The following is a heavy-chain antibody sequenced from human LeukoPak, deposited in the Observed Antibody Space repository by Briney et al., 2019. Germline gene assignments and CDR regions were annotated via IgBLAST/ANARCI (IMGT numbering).Heavy chain of an antibody. D-gene: IGHD5-24*01. CDR2: IIPIFGTA. V-gene: IGHV1-69*06. CDR1: GGTFSSYA. CDR3: ARDGRDGYNLRDYYYYMDV. Sequence: SVKVSCKASGGTFSSYAISWVRQAPGQGLEWMGGIIPIFGTANYAQKFQGRVTITADKSTSTAYMELSSLRSEDTAVYYCARDGRDGYNLRDYYYYMDVWGKGTTVTVSS. J-gene: IGHJ6*03.